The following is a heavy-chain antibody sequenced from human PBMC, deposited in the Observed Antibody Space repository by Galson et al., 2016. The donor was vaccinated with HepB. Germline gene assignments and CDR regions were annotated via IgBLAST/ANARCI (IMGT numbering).Heavy chain of an antibody. D-gene: IGHD4-23*01. CDR2: IYGGGGT. CDR1: GFTVSNNY. V-gene: IGHV3-53*01. Sequence: SLRLSCAASGFTVSNNYMSWVRQPPGKGLEWVSLIYGGGGTLYADSVKGRFTISRDNSKNTLYLQMNSLRAEDTAVYYCARDGNADSPWGPGTLVTVSS. CDR3: ARDGNADSP. J-gene: IGHJ5*02.